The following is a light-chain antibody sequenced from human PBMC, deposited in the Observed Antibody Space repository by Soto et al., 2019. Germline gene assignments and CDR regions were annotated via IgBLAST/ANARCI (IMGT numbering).Light chain of an antibody. CDR1: QSVSNNY. Sequence: EIVLTQSPGTLSLSPGERATLSCRASQSVSNNYLARYQQKPGQAPRLLIYGASNRATGIPDRFSGSGSGTDFTLTISSLEPEDFAVYYCQQYNNWPTFGQGTRLEIK. CDR3: QQYNNWPT. V-gene: IGKV3-20*01. CDR2: GAS. J-gene: IGKJ5*01.